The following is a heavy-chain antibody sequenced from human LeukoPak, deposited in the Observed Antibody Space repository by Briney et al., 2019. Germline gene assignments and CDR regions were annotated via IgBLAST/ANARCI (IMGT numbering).Heavy chain of an antibody. CDR2: ISYDGSNK. CDR1: GFTFSSYA. D-gene: IGHD5-12*01. V-gene: IGHV3-30-3*01. CDR3: ARDRSGYDSLHFDY. Sequence: GGSLRLSCAASGFTFSSYAMHWVRQAPGEGLEWVAVISYDGSNKYYADSVKGRFTISRDNSKNTLYLQMNSLRAEDTAVYYCARDRSGYDSLHFDYWGQGTLVTVSS. J-gene: IGHJ4*02.